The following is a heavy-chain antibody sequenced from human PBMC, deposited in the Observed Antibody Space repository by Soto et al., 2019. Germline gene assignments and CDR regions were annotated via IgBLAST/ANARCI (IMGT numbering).Heavy chain of an antibody. V-gene: IGHV3-21*01. CDR2: ISDNGKYI. Sequence: PGGSLRLSCAASGFTFRLYSLNWVRQAPGKGLEWVSSISDNGKYIYYADSVKGRFTISRDNAKNSLYLQMNSLRAEDTAVYYCARDVESGKHSYVYWGQGTLVTVSS. J-gene: IGHJ4*01. CDR1: GFTFRLYS. CDR3: ARDVESGKHSYVY. D-gene: IGHD1-26*01.